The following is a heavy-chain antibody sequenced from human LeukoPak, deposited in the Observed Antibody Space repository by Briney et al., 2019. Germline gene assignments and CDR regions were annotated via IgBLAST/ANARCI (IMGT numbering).Heavy chain of an antibody. D-gene: IGHD1-1*01. CDR2: INPNSGGT. V-gene: IGHV1-2*02. Sequence: GASVNVSCKASGYTFTNYGISWVRQAPGQGLEWMGWINPNSGGTNYAQKFQGRVTMTRDTSISTAYMELSRLRSDDTAVYYCAREGVDWNHSVYYFDYWGQGTLVTVSS. J-gene: IGHJ4*02. CDR3: AREGVDWNHSVYYFDY. CDR1: GYTFTNYG.